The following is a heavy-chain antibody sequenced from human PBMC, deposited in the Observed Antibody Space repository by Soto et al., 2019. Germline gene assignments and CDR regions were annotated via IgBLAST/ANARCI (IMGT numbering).Heavy chain of an antibody. Sequence: EVQLLESGGGLVQPGGSLRLSCAASGFTFSSYAMSWVRQAPGKGLEWVSAISGSGGSTYYADSVKGRFTISRDNSKNTLYPQMNSLRAEDTAVYYCAKDPPYCSSTSCPLAYYFDYWGQGTLVTVSS. V-gene: IGHV3-23*01. CDR3: AKDPPYCSSTSCPLAYYFDY. CDR1: GFTFSSYA. D-gene: IGHD2-2*01. J-gene: IGHJ4*02. CDR2: ISGSGGST.